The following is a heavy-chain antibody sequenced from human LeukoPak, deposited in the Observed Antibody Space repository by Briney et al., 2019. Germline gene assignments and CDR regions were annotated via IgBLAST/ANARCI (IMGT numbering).Heavy chain of an antibody. CDR3: ARKGRSHYYYYYYGMDV. Sequence: SETLSLTCAVYGGSFSGYYWSWIRQPPGKGLEWIGEINHSGSTNYNPSLKSRVTISVDTSKNQFSLKLSSVTAADTAVYYCARKGRSHYYYYYYGMDVWGQGTTVTVSS. J-gene: IGHJ6*02. V-gene: IGHV4-34*01. CDR2: INHSGST. CDR1: GGSFSGYY.